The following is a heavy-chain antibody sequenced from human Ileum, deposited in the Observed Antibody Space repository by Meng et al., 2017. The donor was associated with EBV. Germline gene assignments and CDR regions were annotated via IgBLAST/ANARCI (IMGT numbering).Heavy chain of an antibody. Sequence: QVQPQESGPRLLNPSGTLSLTCAVSGGSISVINWWSWVRQSPEKGLEWIGEMSDSGITHYNPSLKSRVTISADKSNNQFSLKLTSVTSADTAVYFCAKNGEKYFEYLGQGTLVTVSS. CDR2: MSDSGIT. J-gene: IGHJ4*02. CDR3: AKNGEKYFEY. CDR1: GGSISVINW. V-gene: IGHV4-4*02.